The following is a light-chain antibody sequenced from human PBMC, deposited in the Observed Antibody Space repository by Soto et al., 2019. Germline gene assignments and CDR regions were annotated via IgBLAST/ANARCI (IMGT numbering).Light chain of an antibody. V-gene: IGLV2-14*01. CDR2: EVS. Sequence: QSALTQPASVSGSPGQSITISCTGTSSDVGGYNYVSWYQQHPGKAPKLMIYEVSYRPSGVSHRFSGSKSGNTASLTISGLLAEDEADYYCSSYTGSSTLVFGGGTKVTVL. J-gene: IGLJ2*01. CDR1: SSDVGGYNY. CDR3: SSYTGSSTLV.